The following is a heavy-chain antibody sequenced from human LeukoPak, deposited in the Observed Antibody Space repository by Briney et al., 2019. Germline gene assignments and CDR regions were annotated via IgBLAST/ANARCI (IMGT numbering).Heavy chain of an antibody. CDR3: VREGRGPQTDY. CDR2: IHPNSGGT. Sequence: ASVKVSCKASGYTFTSYGISWVRQAPGQGLEWVGWIHPNSGGTKYAQSFQGRVTMTRDTSISTAYMEVSRLRSDDTAVYYCVREGRGPQTDYWGQGALVTVSS. D-gene: IGHD3-10*01. V-gene: IGHV1-2*02. J-gene: IGHJ4*02. CDR1: GYTFTSYG.